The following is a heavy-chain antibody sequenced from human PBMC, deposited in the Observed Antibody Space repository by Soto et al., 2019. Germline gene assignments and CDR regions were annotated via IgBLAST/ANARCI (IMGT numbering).Heavy chain of an antibody. CDR2: IDPSDSYT. CDR3: ARHDKVVVPAATFSILY. J-gene: IGHJ4*02. Sequence: GESLKISCKGSGYMFTSYWISWVRQMPGKGLEWMGRIDPSDSYTNYSPSFQGHVTISADKSITTAYLQWSSLKASDTAMYYCARHDKVVVPAATFSILYCGPATLLTVS. V-gene: IGHV5-10-1*01. CDR1: GYMFTSYW. D-gene: IGHD2-2*01.